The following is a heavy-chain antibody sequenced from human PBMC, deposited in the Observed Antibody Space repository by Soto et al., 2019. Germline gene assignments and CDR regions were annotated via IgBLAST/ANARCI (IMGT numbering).Heavy chain of an antibody. D-gene: IGHD2-8*01. CDR2: ISAYNGNT. CDR1: GYTFTSYG. V-gene: IGHV1-18*01. CDR3: ARDGYCTNGVCYASVDY. Sequence: GASLKVSCKSSGYTFTSYGISWVRQAPGQGLEWMGWISAYNGNTNYAQKLQGRVTMTTDTSTSTAYMELRSLRSDDTAVYYCARDGYCTNGVCYASVDYWGQGTLVTVSS. J-gene: IGHJ4*02.